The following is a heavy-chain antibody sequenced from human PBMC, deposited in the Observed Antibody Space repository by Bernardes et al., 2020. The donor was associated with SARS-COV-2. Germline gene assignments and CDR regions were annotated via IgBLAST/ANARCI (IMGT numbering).Heavy chain of an antibody. CDR3: ARVHRYYYDSSGYYY. CDR1: GYTFTSYV. CDR2: ISAYNGNT. D-gene: IGHD3-22*01. J-gene: IGHJ4*02. Sequence: ASVKVSCKASGYTFTSYVINWVRQAPGQGLEWMGWISAYNGNTNYAQKLQGRVTMTTDTSTSTAYMELRSLRSDDTAVYYCARVHRYYYDSSGYYYWGQGTLVTVSS. V-gene: IGHV1-18*04.